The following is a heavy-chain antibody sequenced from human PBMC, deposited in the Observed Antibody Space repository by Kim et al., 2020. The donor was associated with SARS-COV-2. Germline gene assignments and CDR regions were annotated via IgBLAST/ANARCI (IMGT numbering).Heavy chain of an antibody. V-gene: IGHV3-53*01. J-gene: IGHJ6*02. CDR2: ISSDGRT. D-gene: IGHD5-12*01. Sequence: GGSLIPSCAASGLTVSSNYMSWVRQAPGKGLEWVSVISSDGRTEYTDTVKGRFTISRDISKNTVYLQMNSLRAEDTAVYYCVRDKGSGYTGMGVWGQGTT. CDR1: GLTVSSNY. CDR3: VRDKGSGYTGMGV.